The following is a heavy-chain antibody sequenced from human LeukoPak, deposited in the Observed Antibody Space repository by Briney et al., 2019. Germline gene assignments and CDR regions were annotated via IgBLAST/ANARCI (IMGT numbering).Heavy chain of an antibody. Sequence: ASVKVSCKASGYTFTSYGISWVRQAPGQGLEWTGWISAYNGNTNYAQKLQGRVTMTTDTSTSTAYMELRSLRSDDTAVYYCARAYSSSRPAYYYYYMDVWGKGTTVTVSS. J-gene: IGHJ6*03. D-gene: IGHD6-6*01. CDR2: ISAYNGNT. CDR1: GYTFTSYG. V-gene: IGHV1-18*01. CDR3: ARAYSSSRPAYYYYYMDV.